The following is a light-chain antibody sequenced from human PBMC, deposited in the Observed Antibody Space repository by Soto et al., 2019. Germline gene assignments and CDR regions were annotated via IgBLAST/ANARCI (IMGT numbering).Light chain of an antibody. Sequence: QSALTQPPSASGSPGQSVTISCTGTSSDVGGYNYVSWYQQYPDKVPKLLIYEVNKRPSGVPDRFSGSKSGNTASLTISGLQADDDADYYCSSYAGGNNVFGTGTKLTVL. CDR3: SSYAGGNNV. J-gene: IGLJ1*01. CDR2: EVN. CDR1: SSDVGGYNY. V-gene: IGLV2-8*01.